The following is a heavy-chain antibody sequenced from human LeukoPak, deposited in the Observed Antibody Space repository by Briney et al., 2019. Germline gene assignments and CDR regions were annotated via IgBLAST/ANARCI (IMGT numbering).Heavy chain of an antibody. CDR1: GYTFTSYD. J-gene: IGHJ4*02. D-gene: IGHD7-27*01. CDR2: MNPNSGNT. V-gene: IGHV1-8*03. Sequence: ASVKVSCKASGYTFTSYDINWVRQATGQGLEWMRWMNPNSGNTGYAQKFQGRVTITRNTSISTAYMELSSLRSEDTAVYYCARMEVSSITTTTGGEDHVTRDDYWGQGTLVTVSS. CDR3: ARMEVSSITTTTGGEDHVTRDDY.